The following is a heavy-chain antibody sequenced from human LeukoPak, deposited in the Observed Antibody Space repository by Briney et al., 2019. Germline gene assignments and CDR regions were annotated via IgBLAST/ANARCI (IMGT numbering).Heavy chain of an antibody. CDR3: ARDAAVAGGGDAFDI. CDR2: IYYSGST. CDR1: GGSISSSSYY. Sequence: SETLSLTCTVSGGSISSSSYYWGWIRQPPGKGLEWIGSIYYSGSTYYNPSLKSRVTISVDTSKNQFSLKLSSVTAADTAVYYCARDAAVAGGGDAFDIWGQGTMVTVSS. J-gene: IGHJ3*02. D-gene: IGHD6-19*01. V-gene: IGHV4-39*07.